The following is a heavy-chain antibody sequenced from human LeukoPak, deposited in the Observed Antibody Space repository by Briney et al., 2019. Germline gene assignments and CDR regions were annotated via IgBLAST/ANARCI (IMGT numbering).Heavy chain of an antibody. J-gene: IGHJ3*02. CDR1: GFTFSSYA. D-gene: IGHD1-26*01. CDR3: ARDFSGRGDAFDI. Sequence: GGSLRLSCAASGFTFSSYAMSWVRQAPGKGPEWVSAISGSGGSTYYADSVKGRFTISRDNSKNTLYLQMNSLRAEDTAVYYCARDFSGRGDAFDIWGQGTMVTVSS. V-gene: IGHV3-23*01. CDR2: ISGSGGST.